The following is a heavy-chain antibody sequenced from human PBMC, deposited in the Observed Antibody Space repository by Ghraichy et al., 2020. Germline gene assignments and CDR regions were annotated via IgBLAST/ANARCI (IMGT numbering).Heavy chain of an antibody. Sequence: ASVKVSCKASGYTFSGYYMHWVRQAPGQGLEWMGRINPNSGGTNYAQKFQGRVTMSGDTSIGTAYMELTRLRADDTAVYYCARYSGSYYGMDVWGQGTTVTVSS. CDR2: INPNSGGT. CDR3: ARYSGSYYGMDV. V-gene: IGHV1-2*06. J-gene: IGHJ6*02. D-gene: IGHD1-26*01. CDR1: GYTFSGYY.